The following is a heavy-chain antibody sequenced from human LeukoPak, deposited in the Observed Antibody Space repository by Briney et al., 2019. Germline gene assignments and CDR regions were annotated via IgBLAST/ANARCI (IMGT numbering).Heavy chain of an antibody. CDR1: GGSISSGGYY. CDR2: IYYSGST. V-gene: IGHV4-31*03. J-gene: IGHJ6*02. Sequence: SETLSLTCTVSGGSISSGGYYWSWIRQHPGKGLEWIGYIYYSGSTYYNPSPKSRVTISVDTSKNQFSLKLSSVTAADTAVYYCARDTAMAPQAYYYYYGMDVWGQGTTVTVSS. D-gene: IGHD5-18*01. CDR3: ARDTAMAPQAYYYYYGMDV.